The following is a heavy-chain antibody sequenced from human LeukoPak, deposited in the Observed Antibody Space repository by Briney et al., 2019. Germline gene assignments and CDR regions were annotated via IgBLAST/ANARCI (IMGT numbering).Heavy chain of an antibody. D-gene: IGHD3-22*01. CDR1: GFTFSSYW. J-gene: IGHJ1*01. Sequence: PGGSLRLSCAASGFTFSSYWMSWVRQAPGKGLEWVANIKQDGSEKYYVDSVKGRFTISRDNAKNSLYLQMNSLRAEDTAVYYCAREIGTYYYDSSGYPADVVQHWGQGTLVTVSS. V-gene: IGHV3-7*03. CDR2: IKQDGSEK. CDR3: AREIGTYYYDSSGYPADVVQH.